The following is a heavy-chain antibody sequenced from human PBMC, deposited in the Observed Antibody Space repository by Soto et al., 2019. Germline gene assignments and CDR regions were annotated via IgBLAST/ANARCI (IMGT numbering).Heavy chain of an antibody. V-gene: IGHV3-23*01. CDR3: AKDRGAGGRFSGIAVAGIPS. CDR2: ISGGGGNT. CDR1: GFTFSSYA. Sequence: VPLLESGGGLVQPGGSLRLSCAASGFTFSSYAMSWVRQTPGKGLEWVSGISGGGGNTYYADSVTGRFTISRDNSRNTLYLQMNSLRAADTAIYYCAKDRGAGGRFSGIAVAGIPSWGQGTLVTVSS. J-gene: IGHJ5*02. D-gene: IGHD6-19*01.